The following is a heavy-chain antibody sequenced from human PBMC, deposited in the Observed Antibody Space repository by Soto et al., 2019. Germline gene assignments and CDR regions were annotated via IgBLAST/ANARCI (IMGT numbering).Heavy chain of an antibody. CDR3: AREVSPNSRGWYTVLVRWFDP. V-gene: IGHV4-31*03. CDR1: GGSISISDYY. J-gene: IGHJ5*02. Sequence: PSETLSLTCPVSGGSISISDYYWSWIRQHPGKGLEWIGYIYYSGSAYYTPSLKSRVTISADTSKDQFSLKVTSVTAADTAVYYCAREVSPNSRGWYTVLVRWFDPWGQGTLVTVSS. D-gene: IGHD6-19*01. CDR2: IYYSGSA.